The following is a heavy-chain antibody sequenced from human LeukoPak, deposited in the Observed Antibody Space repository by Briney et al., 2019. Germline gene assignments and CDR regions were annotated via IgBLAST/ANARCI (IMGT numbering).Heavy chain of an antibody. V-gene: IGHV5-51*01. J-gene: IGHJ6*03. Sequence: GESLKISCKGSGYSFTKFWIGWVRQMPGKGLEWMGIIYPGDSETTYSPPFQGHITISADRSINTAYLQWTNLKASDTAMYYCARITEAYYDFWSGAPRKHYMDVWGKGTTVTVSS. CDR2: IYPGDSET. CDR3: ARITEAYYDFWSGAPRKHYMDV. CDR1: GYSFTKFW. D-gene: IGHD3-3*01.